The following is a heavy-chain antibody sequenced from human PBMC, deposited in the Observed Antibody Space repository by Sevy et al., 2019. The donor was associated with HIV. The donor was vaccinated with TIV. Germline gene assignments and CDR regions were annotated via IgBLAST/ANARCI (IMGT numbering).Heavy chain of an antibody. D-gene: IGHD6-19*01. V-gene: IGHV3-23*01. CDR2: ISASGDTT. CDR1: GFTFSSYA. CDR3: ARMTGGSVAAIFDY. J-gene: IGHJ4*02. Sequence: GGSLRLSCIVSGFTFSSYAMTWVRQAPGKGLEWVSAISASGDTTYYADSVKGRFTVSRDKSKSTLYLQMHSLRVEDTATYFCARMTGGSVAAIFDYWGQGTLVTVSS.